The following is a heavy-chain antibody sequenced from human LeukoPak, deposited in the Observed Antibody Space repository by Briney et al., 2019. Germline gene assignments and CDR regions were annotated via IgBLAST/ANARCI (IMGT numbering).Heavy chain of an antibody. D-gene: IGHD4-17*01. Sequence: SETLSLTSAVYGGSFSGYYWSWIRQPPGNGLEWIGEINHSGSTNYNPSLKSRVTISVDTSKNQFSLKLSSVTAADTAVYYCAGAHYGDYGGGLDYWGQGTLVTVSS. V-gene: IGHV4-34*01. CDR1: GGSFSGYY. CDR2: INHSGST. CDR3: AGAHYGDYGGGLDY. J-gene: IGHJ4*02.